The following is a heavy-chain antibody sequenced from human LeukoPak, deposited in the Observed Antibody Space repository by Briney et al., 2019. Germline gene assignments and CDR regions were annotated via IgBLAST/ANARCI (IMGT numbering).Heavy chain of an antibody. CDR1: GFTFSSYA. Sequence: GGSLRLSCAASGFTFSSYAMHWVRQAPGKGLEWVAVISYDGSNKYYADSVKGRFTISRDNAKNSLYLQMNSLRAEDTAVYYCAELGITMIGGVWGKGTTVTTSS. J-gene: IGHJ6*04. D-gene: IGHD3-10*02. V-gene: IGHV3-30*14. CDR2: ISYDGSNK. CDR3: AELGITMIGGV.